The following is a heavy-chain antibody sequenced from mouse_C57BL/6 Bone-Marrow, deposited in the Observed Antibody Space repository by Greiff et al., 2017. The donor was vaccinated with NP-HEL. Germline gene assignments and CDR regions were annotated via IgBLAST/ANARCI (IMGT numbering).Heavy chain of an antibody. CDR2: INPNNGGT. D-gene: IGHD2-1*01. J-gene: IGHJ3*01. CDR3: AKLLSFAY. V-gene: IGHV1-26*01. Sequence: EVQLQQSGPELVKPGASVKISCKASGYTFTDYYMNWVKQSHGKSLEWIGDINPNNGGTSYNQKFKGKATLTVDKSSSTAYMELRSLTSEDSAVYYCAKLLSFAYWGQGTLVTVSA. CDR1: GYTFTDYY.